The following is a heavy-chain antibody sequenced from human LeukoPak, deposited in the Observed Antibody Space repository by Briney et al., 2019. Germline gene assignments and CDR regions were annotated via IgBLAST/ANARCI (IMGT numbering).Heavy chain of an antibody. Sequence: PSETLSLTCAVYGGSFSVYYWSWIRQPPGKGLEWIGEINHSGSTNYNPSLKSRVTISVDTSKNQFSLKLSSVTAADTAVYYCARGPNYYDSSGSPYFDYWGQGTLVTVSS. V-gene: IGHV4-34*01. CDR1: GGSFSVYY. J-gene: IGHJ4*02. CDR3: ARGPNYYDSSGSPYFDY. D-gene: IGHD3-22*01. CDR2: INHSGST.